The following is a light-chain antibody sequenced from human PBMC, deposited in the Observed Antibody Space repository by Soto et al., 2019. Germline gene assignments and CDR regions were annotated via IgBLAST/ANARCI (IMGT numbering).Light chain of an antibody. CDR3: QQLSSWPFT. Sequence: EVVLTQSPATLSLSPGEGATLSCRASQSIGNYLAWYQQKPGQAPRLLIYATSNRATGIPARFSGSGSGTDFTLTISSLEPEDSAVYYCQQLSSWPFTFGPGTKVDIK. V-gene: IGKV3-11*01. CDR2: ATS. J-gene: IGKJ3*01. CDR1: QSIGNY.